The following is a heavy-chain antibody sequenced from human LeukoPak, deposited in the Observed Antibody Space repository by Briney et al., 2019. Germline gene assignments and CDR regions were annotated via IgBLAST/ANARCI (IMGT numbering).Heavy chain of an antibody. V-gene: IGHV3-21*01. CDR1: GFTFSSYS. J-gene: IGHJ4*02. CDR2: ISSSSSYI. D-gene: IGHD3-10*01. CDR3: ARSELRITMVPSVY. Sequence: GGSLRLSCAASGFTFSSYSMNWVRQAPGKGLEWVSSISSSSSYIYYADSVKGRFTISRDNAKNSLYLQMNSLRAEDTAVYYCARSELRITMVPSVYWGQGTPVTVSS.